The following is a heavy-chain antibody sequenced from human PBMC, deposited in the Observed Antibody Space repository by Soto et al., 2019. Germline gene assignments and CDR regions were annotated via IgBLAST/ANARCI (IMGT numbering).Heavy chain of an antibody. CDR2: INHSGSA. CDR1: GLSFSGYI. V-gene: IGHV4-34*01. Sequence: PSETQSLTCDFYGLSFSGYIWTWIRQTPGKGLQWIGQINHSGSANYNPSLKSRVTISVHTSNSQFSLELSSVTAADTAVYYCARGLISGSHYSGGWYYFDSWGQGTQVTVSS. D-gene: IGHD1-26*01. J-gene: IGHJ4*02. CDR3: ARGLISGSHYSGGWYYFDS.